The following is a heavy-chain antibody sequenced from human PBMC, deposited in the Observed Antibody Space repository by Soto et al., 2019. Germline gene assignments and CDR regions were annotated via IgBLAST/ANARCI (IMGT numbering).Heavy chain of an antibody. CDR1: GGSISSGDYY. Sequence: QVQLQESGPGLVKPSQTLSLTCTVSGGSISSGDYYWSWIRQPPGKGLEWIGYIYYSGSTYYNPSRKRRVTTSVDTSKNQFSLKLSSVTAADTAVYYCARGGHGDFPLSYWGQGTLVTVSS. D-gene: IGHD4-17*01. V-gene: IGHV4-30-4*01. CDR2: IYYSGST. CDR3: ARGGHGDFPLSY. J-gene: IGHJ4*02.